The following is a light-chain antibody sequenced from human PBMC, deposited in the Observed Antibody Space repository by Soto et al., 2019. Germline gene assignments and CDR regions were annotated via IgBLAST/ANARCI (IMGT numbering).Light chain of an antibody. V-gene: IGKV3-15*01. CDR2: GAS. Sequence: TQDRVSQSGSAVEITTRCCXXSQSVRSNLAWYQQKPGQAPRVLIYGASTRATGIPARFSVCGPRTEFNLALRSLHSSGFALPNCKESNSWPPSTFCEGTLLEIK. J-gene: IGKJ5*01. CDR3: KESNSWPPST. CDR1: QSVRSN.